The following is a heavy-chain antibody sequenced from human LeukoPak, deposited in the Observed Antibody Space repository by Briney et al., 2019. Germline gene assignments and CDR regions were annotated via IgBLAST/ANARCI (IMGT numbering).Heavy chain of an antibody. J-gene: IGHJ4*02. Sequence: GGSLRLSCAASGFTFSSYWMSWVRQAPGKGLEWVANIKQDGSEKYYVDSVKGRFTISRDNAKNSLYLQMNSLRAEDTAVYYCAGDLGLGGSGSYYNVDYFDYWGQGTLVTVSS. V-gene: IGHV3-7*01. CDR2: IKQDGSEK. D-gene: IGHD3-10*01. CDR1: GFTFSSYW. CDR3: AGDLGLGGSGSYYNVDYFDY.